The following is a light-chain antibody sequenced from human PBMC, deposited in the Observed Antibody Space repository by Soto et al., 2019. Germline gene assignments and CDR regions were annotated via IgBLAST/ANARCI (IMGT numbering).Light chain of an antibody. Sequence: DIHMTQSPSSLTATLGDRVTITCRASQSISSYLNWYQQKPGKAPKLLIYAASSLQSGVPSRFSGSGSGTDFTLTISRLEPEDFAVYYCQQYGSSPTFGQGTKVDI. CDR3: QQYGSSPT. CDR1: QSISSY. CDR2: AAS. J-gene: IGKJ1*01. V-gene: IGKV1-39*01.